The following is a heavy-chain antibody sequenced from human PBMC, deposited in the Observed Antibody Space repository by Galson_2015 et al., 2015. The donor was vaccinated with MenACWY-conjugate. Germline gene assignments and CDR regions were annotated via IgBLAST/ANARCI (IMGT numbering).Heavy chain of an antibody. J-gene: IGHJ4*02. CDR2: ITGSDTDT. Sequence: SLRLSCAASGFTFSDYDMGWVRQAPGKGLEWVSTITGSDTDTYYADSVRGRLTISRDNSKNTLFLQMISMRAEDTAVYYCAKSFLPGIAVAGTMYWGQGTLVTVSS. CDR1: GFTFSDYD. V-gene: IGHV3-23*01. D-gene: IGHD6-19*01. CDR3: AKSFLPGIAVAGTMY.